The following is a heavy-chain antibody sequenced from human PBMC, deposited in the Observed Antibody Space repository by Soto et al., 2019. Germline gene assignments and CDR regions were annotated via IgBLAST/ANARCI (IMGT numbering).Heavy chain of an antibody. J-gene: IGHJ5*02. CDR3: ARDPAILTGSGWFDP. D-gene: IGHD3-9*01. CDR1: GGSVSSGSYY. V-gene: IGHV4-61*01. Sequence: SETLSLISPAPGGSVSSGSYYWSWFSQPPGKGLEWIGYIYYSGSTNYNPSLNSRVTISVDTSKNQFSLKLSSVTAADTAVYYCARDPAILTGSGWFDPWGQGTLVTVSS. CDR2: IYYSGST.